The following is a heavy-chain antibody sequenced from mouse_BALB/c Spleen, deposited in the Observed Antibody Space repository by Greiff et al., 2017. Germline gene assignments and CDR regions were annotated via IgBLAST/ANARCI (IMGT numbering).Heavy chain of an antibody. V-gene: IGHV3-2*02. Sequence: EVKLVESGPGLVKPSQSLSLTCTVTGYSITSDYAWNWIRQFPGNKLEWMGYISYSGSTSYNPSLKSRISITRDTSKNQFFLQLNSVTTEDTATYYCAKLTGTLYYYAMDYGGQGTSVTVSS. J-gene: IGHJ4*01. CDR3: AKLTGTLYYYAMDY. CDR2: ISYSGST. CDR1: GYSITSDYA. D-gene: IGHD4-1*01.